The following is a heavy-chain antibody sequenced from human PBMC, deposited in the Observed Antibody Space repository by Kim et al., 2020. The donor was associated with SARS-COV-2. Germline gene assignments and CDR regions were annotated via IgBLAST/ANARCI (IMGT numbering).Heavy chain of an antibody. V-gene: IGHV3-72*01. CDR2: TKTKANSYTT. CDR1: GFTFSDHF. J-gene: IGHJ4*02. CDR3: RGWLEGKPY. Sequence: GGSLRLSCAASGFTFSDHFLDWVRQAPGKGLEWVGQTKTKANSYTTQYAASVKARFTITTDHSKNLEYLQMNSLESEDKAWDYCRGWLEGKPYWGQGTL. D-gene: IGHD5-12*01.